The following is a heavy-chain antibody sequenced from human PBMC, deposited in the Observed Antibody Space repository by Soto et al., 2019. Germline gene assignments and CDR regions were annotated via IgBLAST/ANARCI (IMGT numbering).Heavy chain of an antibody. Sequence: SETLSLTCTVSCGSISNYYWSWIRQPAGKGLECVVYIYYSGSTNYTPSLKSRVTMSVETSKNQFSLHLSSVTAAATAVYYCARAGPRTVATASYGIAVWGQGTSVTVSS. CDR1: CGSISNYY. CDR2: IYYSGST. J-gene: IGHJ6*02. CDR3: ARAGPRTVATASYGIAV. V-gene: IGHV4-59*01. D-gene: IGHD2-2*01.